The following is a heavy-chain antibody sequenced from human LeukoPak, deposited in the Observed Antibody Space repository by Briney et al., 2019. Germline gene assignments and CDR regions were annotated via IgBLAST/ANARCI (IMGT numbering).Heavy chain of an antibody. V-gene: IGHV4-59*12. D-gene: IGHD5-18*01. CDR3: ASHGQGILGY. CDR2: IYYSGST. Sequence: PGGSLRLSCAASGFTFSSYAMSWIRQAPGKGLEWIGYIYYSGSTNYNPSLKSRVTMSVDTSKNQFSLKLSSVTAADTAVYYCASHGQGILGYWGQGTLVTVSS. J-gene: IGHJ4*02. CDR1: GFTFSSYA.